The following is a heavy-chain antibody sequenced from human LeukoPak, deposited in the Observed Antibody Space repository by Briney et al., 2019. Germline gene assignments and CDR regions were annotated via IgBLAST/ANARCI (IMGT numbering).Heavy chain of an antibody. CDR1: GFSFINYW. V-gene: IGHV3-74*01. J-gene: IGHJ4*02. CDR2: INSDGSST. Sequence: PGGSLRLSCAASGFSFINYWMHWVRQAPGKGLVWVSRINSDGSSTSYADSVKGRFTISRDNAKNTLYLQMNSLRAEDTAVYYCVRETAVGATIDYWGQGTLVTVSS. CDR3: VRETAVGATIDY. D-gene: IGHD1-26*01.